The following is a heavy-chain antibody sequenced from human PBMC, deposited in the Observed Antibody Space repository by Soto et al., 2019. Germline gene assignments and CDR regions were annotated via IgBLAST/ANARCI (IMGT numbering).Heavy chain of an antibody. D-gene: IGHD3-10*01. CDR2: ISYDGVNK. V-gene: IGHV3-30*18. J-gene: IGHJ4*02. CDR3: AKDQRMYYYVSGIDS. CDR1: GVTPGRYG. Sequence: QVVLVESGGGVVQPGRSLKLSCAASGVTPGRYGMHWVRQAPGKGLEWVAVISYDGVNKYYSDSVKGRFIISRDNSRNTLYLQMINLRPEDTAVYYCAKDQRMYYYVSGIDSWGQGTLVTVSS.